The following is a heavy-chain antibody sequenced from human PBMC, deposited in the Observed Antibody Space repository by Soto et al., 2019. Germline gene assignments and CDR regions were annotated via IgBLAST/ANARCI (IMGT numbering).Heavy chain of an antibody. CDR3: TRDLEFRDGNISHLDY. CDR2: IIPIFGTP. V-gene: IGHV1-69*13. Sequence: ASVKVSCKASGYTFNSHVFNWVRQAPGQGLEWMGGIIPIFGTPNHAQKFQGRVTISADESTRTVYLELSSLTSDDTAVYYCTRDLEFRDGNISHLDYWGQGTLVTVSS. J-gene: IGHJ4*02. D-gene: IGHD3-10*01. CDR1: GYTFNSHV.